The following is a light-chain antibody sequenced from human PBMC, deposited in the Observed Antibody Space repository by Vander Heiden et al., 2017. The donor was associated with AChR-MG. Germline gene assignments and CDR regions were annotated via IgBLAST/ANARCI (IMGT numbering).Light chain of an antibody. Sequence: QSALTQPASASGSPGQSITISCTGTSSDVGGYNDVSWYQQHPGKAPNLMIYDVSNRPSGVSNRFSGSKAGNTASLTISGLQAEDEADYYCSSYTSSSTLALGGGTKLTVL. J-gene: IGLJ3*02. CDR3: SSYTSSSTLA. CDR2: DVS. CDR1: SSDVGGYND. V-gene: IGLV2-14*01.